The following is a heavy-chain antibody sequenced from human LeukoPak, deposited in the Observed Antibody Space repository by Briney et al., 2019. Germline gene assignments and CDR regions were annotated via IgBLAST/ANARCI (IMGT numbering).Heavy chain of an antibody. CDR2: IYYSGST. D-gene: IGHD4-17*01. Sequence: SETLSLTCTVSGGSISSGSYYWGWIRQPPGKGMEWIVSIYYSGSTYYNPCSKSRITISVDTYKNPFSLKLSSVTAADTAVYYCARPLDYGDPLFDYWGQGTLVTVSS. CDR3: ARPLDYGDPLFDY. J-gene: IGHJ4*02. CDR1: GGSISSGSYY. V-gene: IGHV4-39*01.